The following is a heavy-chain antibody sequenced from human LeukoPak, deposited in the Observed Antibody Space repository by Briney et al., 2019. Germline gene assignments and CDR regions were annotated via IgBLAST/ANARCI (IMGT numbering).Heavy chain of an antibody. J-gene: IGHJ5*02. CDR3: ARLPAGYPNWFDP. Sequence: SETLSLTCAVSGGSIISSSYNWGWIRQPPGKGLEWIGTIYHSGTTYYNPSLKSRVTISVDTSKNQFFLKLSSVTAADTAVYYCARLPAGYPNWFDPWGQGSLVTVSS. CDR1: GGSIISSSYN. V-gene: IGHV4-39*01. D-gene: IGHD3-9*01. CDR2: IYHSGTT.